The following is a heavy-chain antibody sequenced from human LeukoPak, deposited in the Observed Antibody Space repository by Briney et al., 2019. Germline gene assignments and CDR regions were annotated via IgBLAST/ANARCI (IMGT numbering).Heavy chain of an antibody. CDR2: INYDGTSA. V-gene: IGHV3-74*01. CDR3: ARRTVAGWIDY. Sequence: PGGSLRLSCAASGFTFSSYWMHWVRQAPGKGLVWVSRINYDGTSATYADSVKGRFTISRDNAKNTLYLQMNSLRAEDTAVYYCARRTVAGWIDYWGQGTLVTVSS. D-gene: IGHD6-19*01. CDR1: GFTFSSYW. J-gene: IGHJ4*02.